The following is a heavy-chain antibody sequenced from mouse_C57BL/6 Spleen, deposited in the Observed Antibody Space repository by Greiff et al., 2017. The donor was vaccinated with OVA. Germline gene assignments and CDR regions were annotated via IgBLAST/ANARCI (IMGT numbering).Heavy chain of an antibody. V-gene: IGHV5-9*04. CDR2: ISGGGGNT. D-gene: IGHD2-1*01. CDR1: GFTFNSYT. J-gene: IGHJ4*01. CDR3: ARRHLLYYAMDY. Sequence: EVQVVESGGGLVKPGGSLKLSCAASGFTFNSYTMSWVRQTPEKRLEWVATISGGGGNTYYPDSVKGRFTISRDNAKNTLYLQMSSLRSEDTAVYYCARRHLLYYAMDYWGQGTSVTVSS.